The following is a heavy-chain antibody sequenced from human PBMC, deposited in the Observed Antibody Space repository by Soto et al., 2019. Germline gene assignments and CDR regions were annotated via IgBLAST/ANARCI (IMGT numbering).Heavy chain of an antibody. D-gene: IGHD3-3*01. Sequence: GGSLRLSCAGSGFIFGHYAMTWVRQAPGKGLEWISAISGRGDSTYYADAVKGRFTISRDNSKGTLYLQMNNLRAEDTAVYYCADGGEWSFNFVYWGQGTLVTVSS. J-gene: IGHJ4*02. CDR2: ISGRGDST. CDR1: GFIFGHYA. CDR3: ADGGEWSFNFVY. V-gene: IGHV3-23*01.